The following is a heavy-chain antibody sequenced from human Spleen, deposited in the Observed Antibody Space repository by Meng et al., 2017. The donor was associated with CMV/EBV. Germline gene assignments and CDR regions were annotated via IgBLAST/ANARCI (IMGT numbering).Heavy chain of an antibody. CDR3: AEDVGY. D-gene: IGHD1-26*01. CDR2: ISGSGGNT. Sequence: GESLKISCAASGFTFSSYAMSWVRQAPGKGLEWVSAISGSGGNTYYADSVKGRFTISRDNAKNTLYLQMNSLRAEDTAMYYCAEDVGYWGQGTLVTVSS. J-gene: IGHJ4*02. V-gene: IGHV3-23*01. CDR1: GFTFSSYA.